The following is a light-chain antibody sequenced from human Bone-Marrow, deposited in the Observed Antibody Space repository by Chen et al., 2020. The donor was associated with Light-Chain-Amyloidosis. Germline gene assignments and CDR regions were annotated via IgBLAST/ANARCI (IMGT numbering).Light chain of an antibody. CDR3: SAHGGADNCYV. V-gene: IGLV2-8*01. CDR2: EVN. J-gene: IGLJ1*01. CDR1: SSDVGAYDY. Sequence: QSALTQPPSASGSPGQSVTISCTGTSSDVGAYDYVSWYQQYPGKAPRLMIYEVNKRPSGVPDRFSASKSANTASLTVSGLQAEDEADYYCSAHGGADNCYVFGSRTKVTVL.